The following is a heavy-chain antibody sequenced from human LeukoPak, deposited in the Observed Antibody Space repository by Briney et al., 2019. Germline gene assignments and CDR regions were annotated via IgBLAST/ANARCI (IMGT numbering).Heavy chain of an antibody. V-gene: IGHV5-51*01. D-gene: IGHD2-15*01. Sequence: GESLKISCKGFAYNFSNYWIGWVRQMPGKGLEWMGIIHPGDSSTGYSPSLQGQVTILSAKSINTAYLHWSSLKASDTAMYYGSRRQCSGGSCYYFDSWGRGTLVTVSS. J-gene: IGHJ4*02. CDR2: IHPGDSST. CDR3: SRRQCSGGSCYYFDS. CDR1: AYNFSNYW.